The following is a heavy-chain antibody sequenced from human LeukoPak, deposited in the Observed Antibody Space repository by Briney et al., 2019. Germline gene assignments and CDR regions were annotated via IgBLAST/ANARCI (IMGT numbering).Heavy chain of an antibody. CDR1: GGTFSSYA. Sequence: SVKVSCKASGGTFSSYAISWVRPAPGQGLEWMGRIIPILGIANYAQKFQGRVTITADKSTSTAYMELSSLRSEDTAVYYCARGRVGATRGPDYWGQGTLVTVSS. D-gene: IGHD1-26*01. J-gene: IGHJ4*02. CDR2: IIPILGIA. CDR3: ARGRVGATRGPDY. V-gene: IGHV1-69*04.